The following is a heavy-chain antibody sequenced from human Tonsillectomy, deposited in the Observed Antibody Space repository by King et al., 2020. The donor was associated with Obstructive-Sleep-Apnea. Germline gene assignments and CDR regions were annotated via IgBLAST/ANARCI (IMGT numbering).Heavy chain of an antibody. J-gene: IGHJ4*02. CDR2: ISGSGGST. CDR3: AKDGRDSGYDRRGQTEDY. V-gene: IGHV3-23*04. CDR1: GFTFSSYA. Sequence: DVQLVQSGGGLVQPGGSLRLSCAASGFTFSSYAMSWVRQAPGKGLEWVSAISGSGGSTYYADSVKGRFTISRDNSKNTLYLQMNSLRAEDTAVYYCAKDGRDSGYDRRGQTEDYWGQGTLVTVSS. D-gene: IGHD5-12*01.